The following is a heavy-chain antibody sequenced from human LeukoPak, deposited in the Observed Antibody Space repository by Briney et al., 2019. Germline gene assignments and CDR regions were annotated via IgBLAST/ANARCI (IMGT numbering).Heavy chain of an antibody. Sequence: GGSLRLSCSGSGLTLSTYAMHGVRLAPGKGLEYVSAIATDGGGTYYADSVKGRFTISRDKSKNTLYLQMRSLRAEDTAVYYCMTRDTSGYWGQGTLVTVSS. D-gene: IGHD3-10*01. CDR2: IATDGGGT. CDR3: MTRDTSGY. CDR1: GLTLSTYA. J-gene: IGHJ4*02. V-gene: IGHV3-64D*09.